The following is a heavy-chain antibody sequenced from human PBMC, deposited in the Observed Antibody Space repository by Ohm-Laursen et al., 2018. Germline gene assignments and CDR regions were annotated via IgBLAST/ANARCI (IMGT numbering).Heavy chain of an antibody. J-gene: IGHJ3*02. Sequence: SQTLSLTCTVSSGSINNYYWTWIRQPPGKGLEWIAYIYYSGNTNYNPSLKSRVTISVDTSKNQFSLKLSSVTAADTAVYYCARHVYDSSHDAFDIWGQGTMVTVSS. D-gene: IGHD3-22*01. CDR3: ARHVYDSSHDAFDI. CDR1: SGSINNYY. V-gene: IGHV4-59*08. CDR2: IYYSGNT.